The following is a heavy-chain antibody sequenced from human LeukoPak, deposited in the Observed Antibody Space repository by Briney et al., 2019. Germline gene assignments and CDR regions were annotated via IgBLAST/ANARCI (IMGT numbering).Heavy chain of an antibody. V-gene: IGHV3-7*01. J-gene: IGHJ4*02. CDR2: IKQDGSET. CDR3: ARGHFQIEL. Sequence: SGGSLRLSCAASGFTFSRYWMSWVRQAPGKGLEWVANIKQDGSETYHVDSVKGRFTISRDNARNSLYLQMNSLRAEDTAVYYCARGHFQIELWGQGTLVTVSS. D-gene: IGHD3-10*01. CDR1: GFTFSRYW.